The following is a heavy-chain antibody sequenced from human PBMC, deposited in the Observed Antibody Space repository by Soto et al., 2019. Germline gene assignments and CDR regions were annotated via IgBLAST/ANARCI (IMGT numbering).Heavy chain of an antibody. CDR1: GFTFSSYW. CDR2: INNDGSSP. CDR3: VRDRPHNWFDP. V-gene: IGHV3-74*01. J-gene: IGHJ5*02. Sequence: GGSLRLSCAASGFTFSSYWMHWVRQAPGKGLVWVSRINNDGSSPTYADSVKGRFTISRDNAKNMLYLQMDSLRAEDTAVYYCVRDRPHNWFDPWGQATLVTVSS.